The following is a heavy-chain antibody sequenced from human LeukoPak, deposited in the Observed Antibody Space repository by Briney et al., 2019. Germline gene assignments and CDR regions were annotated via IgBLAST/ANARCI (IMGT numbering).Heavy chain of an antibody. CDR1: GYKFNAYW. CDR3: ARLVQGYCSGGSCYYFDY. CDR2: IYPDDSDT. J-gene: IGHJ4*02. D-gene: IGHD2-15*01. V-gene: IGHV5-51*01. Sequence: GESLKISCKGSGYKFNAYWIAWVRQMPGKGLEWMGIIYPDDSDTRYSPSFQGQVTISADKSVSNAYLQWSSLKASDTAMYYCARLVQGYCSGGSCYYFDYWGQGTLVTVSS.